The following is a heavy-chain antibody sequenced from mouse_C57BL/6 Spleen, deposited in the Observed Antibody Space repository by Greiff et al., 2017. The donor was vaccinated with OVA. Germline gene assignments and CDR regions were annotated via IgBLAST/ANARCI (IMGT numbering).Heavy chain of an antibody. D-gene: IGHD1-1*01. CDR3: GYYGSSRYWYFDV. J-gene: IGHJ1*03. V-gene: IGHV1-55*01. CDR1: GYTFTSYW. CDR2: IYPGSGST. Sequence: VKLQQPGAELVKPGASVKMSCKASGYTFTSYWITWVKQRPGQGLEWIGDIYPGSGSTNYNEKLKSKATLTVDTSSSTAYMQLISLTSEDSAVYYCGYYGSSRYWYFDVWGTGTTVTVSS.